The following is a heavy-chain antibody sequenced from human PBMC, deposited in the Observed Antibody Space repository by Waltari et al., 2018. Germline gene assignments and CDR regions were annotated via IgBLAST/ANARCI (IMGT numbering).Heavy chain of an antibody. CDR2: INRSRST. CDR1: GGSSSGYY. D-gene: IGHD6-6*01. J-gene: IGHJ4*02. V-gene: IGHV4-34*01. Sequence: QVQLQQWGAGLLKPSETLSLTCAVYGGSSSGYYWSWIRQPPGKGLEWIGEINRSRSTNYNPSLRSRVTISVDTSKNQFSLKLSSVTAADTAVYYCARALIAARLPYYFDYWGQGTLVTVSS. CDR3: ARALIAARLPYYFDY.